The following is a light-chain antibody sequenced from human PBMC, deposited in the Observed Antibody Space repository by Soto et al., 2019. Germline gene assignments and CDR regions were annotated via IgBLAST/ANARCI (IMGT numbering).Light chain of an antibody. V-gene: IGKV3-20*01. J-gene: IGKJ2*01. Sequence: EIVLTQSPGTLSLSPGERATLSFRASQRVSSNYLAWYQQKPGQAPRLLIYGASSRATGIPDRFSGSGSGTDFTLTISSLEPEDFAVYYCQQYGSSPQTFGQGTKLEI. CDR3: QQYGSSPQT. CDR2: GAS. CDR1: QRVSSNY.